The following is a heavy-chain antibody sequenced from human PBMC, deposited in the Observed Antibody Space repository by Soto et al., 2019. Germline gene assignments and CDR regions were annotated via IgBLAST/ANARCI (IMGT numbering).Heavy chain of an antibody. CDR3: ARDFLRHLDSSIYYSGPPPAY. CDR1: GAALNSGDCY. Sequence: VSGAALNSGDCYWGWIRQPPGKGLEWIGSIFHTGTTHYSPSLKSRATIFLDRSKHQFSLKLTSVTAADTAIYYCARDFLRHLDSSIYYSGPPPAYWGQGAPVTVSP. V-gene: IGHV4-38-2*02. CDR2: IFHTGTT. D-gene: IGHD3-22*01. J-gene: IGHJ4*02.